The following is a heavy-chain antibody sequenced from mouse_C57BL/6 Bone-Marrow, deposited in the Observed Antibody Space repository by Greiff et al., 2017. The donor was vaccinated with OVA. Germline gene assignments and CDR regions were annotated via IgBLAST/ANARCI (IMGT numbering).Heavy chain of an antibody. CDR3: ARWGNDHFDD. D-gene: IGHD2-1*01. CDR1: GYSFTGYF. CDR2: INPYNGDT. J-gene: IGHJ2*01. Sequence: EVKLVESGPELVKPGDSVKISCKASGYSFTGYFMNWVMQSHGKSLEWIGRINPYNGDTFYNQKFKGKATLTVDKSSSTAHMELRSLTSEDSAVYYCARWGNDHFDDWGQGTTLTVAS. V-gene: IGHV1-20*01.